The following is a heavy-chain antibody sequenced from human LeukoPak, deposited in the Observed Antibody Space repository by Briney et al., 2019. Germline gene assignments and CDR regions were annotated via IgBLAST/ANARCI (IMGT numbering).Heavy chain of an antibody. Sequence: PGESLRLSCAASGFTFGSYWMSWVRQAPGKGLEWVANIKQDGSEKYYVDSVKGRFTISRDNAKNSLYLQVNSLRAEDTAVYYCARAHFREGTDYWGQGNLVTVSS. V-gene: IGHV3-7*01. D-gene: IGHD2/OR15-2a*01. CDR1: GFTFGSYW. CDR3: ARAHFREGTDY. CDR2: IKQDGSEK. J-gene: IGHJ4*02.